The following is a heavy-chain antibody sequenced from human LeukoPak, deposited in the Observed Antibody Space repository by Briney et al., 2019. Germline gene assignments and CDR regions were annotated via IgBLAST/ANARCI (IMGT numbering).Heavy chain of an antibody. CDR2: IYYSGST. Sequence: PSETLSLTCTVSGGSISSGDYYWSWIRQPPGKGLEWIGYIYYSGSTYYNPSLKSRVTISVDTSKNQFSLKLSSVTAAETAVYYCARAVYFWSGYPPYYYYMDVWGKGTTVTVSS. J-gene: IGHJ6*03. CDR3: ARAVYFWSGYPPYYYYMDV. D-gene: IGHD3-3*01. CDR1: GGSISSGDYY. V-gene: IGHV4-30-4*08.